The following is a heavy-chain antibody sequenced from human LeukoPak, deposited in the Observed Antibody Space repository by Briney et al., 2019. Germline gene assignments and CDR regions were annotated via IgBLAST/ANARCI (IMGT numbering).Heavy chain of an antibody. D-gene: IGHD1-1*01. Sequence: PGGSLRLSCAASGFTFDDYGMHWVRQAPGKGLEWVSLISGDGGSTYYADSVKGRFTISRDNSKDSLYLQMNSLRTEDTALYYCAKDVGRGGGTTGTTGPWDYWGQGTLVTVSS. J-gene: IGHJ4*02. V-gene: IGHV3-43*02. CDR2: ISGDGGST. CDR1: GFTFDDYG. CDR3: AKDVGRGGGTTGTTGPWDY.